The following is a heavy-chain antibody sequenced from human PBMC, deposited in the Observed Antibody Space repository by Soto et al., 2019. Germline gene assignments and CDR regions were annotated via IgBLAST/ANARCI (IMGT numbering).Heavy chain of an antibody. CDR3: ARRFLDWPNHFYFDY. J-gene: IGHJ4*02. CDR2: INHRGTT. Sequence: SETLSLTCDVPGGSLSGYSWNWIRQPPGKGLEWIGEINHRGTTVYNPSLKSRLTMSADSSKNQFSLKLKSVTSADTALYYCARRFLDWPNHFYFDYWGQGTLVTVSS. V-gene: IGHV4-34*01. CDR1: GGSLSGYS. D-gene: IGHD3-3*01.